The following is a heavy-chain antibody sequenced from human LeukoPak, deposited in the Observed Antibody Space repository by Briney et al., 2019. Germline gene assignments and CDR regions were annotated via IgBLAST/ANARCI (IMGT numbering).Heavy chain of an antibody. V-gene: IGHV3-30*03. Sequence: GGSLRLSCAASGFTFSSYGMHWVRQAPGKGLEWVAVISYDGSNKYYADSVKGRFTISRDNSKNTLYLQMNSLRAEDTAVYYCARDKVIVATPDAFDIWGQGTMVTVSS. D-gene: IGHD5-12*01. J-gene: IGHJ3*02. CDR3: ARDKVIVATPDAFDI. CDR2: ISYDGSNK. CDR1: GFTFSSYG.